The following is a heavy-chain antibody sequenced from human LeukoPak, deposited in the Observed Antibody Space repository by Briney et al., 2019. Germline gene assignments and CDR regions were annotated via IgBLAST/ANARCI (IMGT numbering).Heavy chain of an antibody. CDR2: ISYDGSNK. CDR1: GFTFSSYA. Sequence: RRSLRLSCAASGFTFSSYAMHWVRQAPGKGLEWVAVISYDGSNKYYADSVKGRFTISRDNSKNTLYLQMNSLRAEDTAVYYCARETAMVTWGQGTLVTVSS. D-gene: IGHD5-18*01. J-gene: IGHJ4*02. CDR3: ARETAMVT. V-gene: IGHV3-30-3*01.